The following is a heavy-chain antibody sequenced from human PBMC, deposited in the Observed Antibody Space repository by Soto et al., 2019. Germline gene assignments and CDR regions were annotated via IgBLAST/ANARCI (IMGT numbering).Heavy chain of an antibody. V-gene: IGHV4-34*01. CDR3: ARTSGYSNGYNY. D-gene: IGHD5-18*01. Sequence: SETLSLTCAVYGGSFSDYYWSWIRQPPGKGLEWIGEINHSGSANYNPSLKSRVTISIDTSKNQFSLKLSSVTAADTAVYYCARTSGYSNGYNYWGQGTRVTVSS. J-gene: IGHJ4*02. CDR2: INHSGSA. CDR1: GGSFSDYY.